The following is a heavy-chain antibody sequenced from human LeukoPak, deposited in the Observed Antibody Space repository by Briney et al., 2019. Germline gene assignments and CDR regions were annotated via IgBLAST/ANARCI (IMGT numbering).Heavy chain of an antibody. CDR3: ARGDTYYDFWSGPSDY. D-gene: IGHD3-3*01. V-gene: IGHV3-33*01. J-gene: IGHJ4*02. Sequence: PGGSLRLSCAASGFTFSSYGMHWVRQAPGKGLEWVAVIWYDGSNKYYADSVKGRFTISRDNSKNTLYLQTNSLRAEDTAVYYCARGDTYYDFWSGPSDYWGQGTLVTVSS. CDR1: GFTFSSYG. CDR2: IWYDGSNK.